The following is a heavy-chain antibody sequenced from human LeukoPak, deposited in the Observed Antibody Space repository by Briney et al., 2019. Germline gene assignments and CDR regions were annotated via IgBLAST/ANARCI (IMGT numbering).Heavy chain of an antibody. CDR1: GFTFTNYA. CDR2: ITPSGSTT. CDR3: AKREARAFDY. D-gene: IGHD1-26*01. Sequence: QPGESLKISCAASGFTFTNYAMSWVRQAPGKGLEWVSAITPSGSTTYYADSVKGRFTISRDNSKNTVYLQMNSLRVEDTAVYYCAKREARAFDYWGQGTLVTVSS. V-gene: IGHV3-23*01. J-gene: IGHJ4*02.